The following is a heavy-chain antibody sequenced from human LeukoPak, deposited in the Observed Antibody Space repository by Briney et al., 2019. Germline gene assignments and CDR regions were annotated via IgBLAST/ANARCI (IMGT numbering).Heavy chain of an antibody. CDR1: GGSISSYY. CDR2: MHLSGDT. V-gene: IGHV4-59*01. D-gene: IGHD2-2*01. Sequence: SETLSLTCTVSGGSISSYYWNWIRQPPGKGLEWIGYMHLSGDTGYNPSLKSRVIISVDTSKNQFSLKLTSVTAAGTAVYYCARRIDQTGSPPAYNWLDPWGQGTLVTVSS. CDR3: ARRIDQTGSPPAYNWLDP. J-gene: IGHJ5*02.